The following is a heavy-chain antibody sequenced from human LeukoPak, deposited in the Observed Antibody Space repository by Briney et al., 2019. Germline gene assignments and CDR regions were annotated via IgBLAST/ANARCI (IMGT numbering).Heavy chain of an antibody. Sequence: HGESLKISCKVSGYNFTNYWIGWVRQMPGKGLEWMGIIYPGDSETIYSPSFQGQVTISADKSISTAYLQWSSLKASDTAMYYCARQEFYYDSSGYYYKWKRAYYFDYWGQGTLVTVSS. V-gene: IGHV5-51*01. J-gene: IGHJ4*02. CDR1: GYNFTNYW. CDR2: IYPGDSET. CDR3: ARQEFYYDSSGYYYKWKRAYYFDY. D-gene: IGHD3-22*01.